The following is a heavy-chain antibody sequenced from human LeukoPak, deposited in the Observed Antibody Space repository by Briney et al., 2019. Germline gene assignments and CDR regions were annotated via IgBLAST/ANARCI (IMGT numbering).Heavy chain of an antibody. Sequence: GASVKVSCKASGYTFTGYYMHWVRRAPGQGLEWMGWISAYNGNTSYAQKLQGRVTMTTDTSTSTAYMELRSLRSDDTAVYYCARVPRYYDFWSGWPYYYYGMDVWGQGTTVTVSS. V-gene: IGHV1-18*04. CDR3: ARVPRYYDFWSGWPYYYYGMDV. J-gene: IGHJ6*02. CDR2: ISAYNGNT. CDR1: GYTFTGYY. D-gene: IGHD3-3*01.